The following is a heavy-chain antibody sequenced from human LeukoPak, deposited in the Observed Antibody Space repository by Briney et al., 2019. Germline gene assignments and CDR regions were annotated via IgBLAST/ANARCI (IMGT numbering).Heavy chain of an antibody. CDR2: IRSKAYRGTT. D-gene: IGHD5-18*01. CDR1: GFTFGDHA. CDR3: TRGPMHLWIHNGMDV. J-gene: IGHJ6*02. Sequence: GGSLRLSCTTSGFTFGDHAMSWVRQAPGKGLEWVGFIRSKAYRGTTEYAASVKGRFTISRDDSRSIAYLQMNSLKSEDTGMYFCTRGPMHLWIHNGMDVWGQGTTVTVSS. V-gene: IGHV3-49*04.